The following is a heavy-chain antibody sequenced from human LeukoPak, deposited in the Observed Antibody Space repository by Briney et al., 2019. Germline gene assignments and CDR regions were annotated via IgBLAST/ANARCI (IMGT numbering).Heavy chain of an antibody. V-gene: IGHV4-34*01. CDR1: GGSFSGYY. Sequence: SETLSLTCAVYGGSFSGYYWSWIRQPPGKGLEWIGEINHSGSTNYNPSLKSRVTISVDTSKNQFSLKLSSVTAADTAVYYCARGSDYDFWSGYPVGYNWFDPWGQGTLVTVSS. CDR2: INHSGST. CDR3: ARGSDYDFWSGYPVGYNWFDP. J-gene: IGHJ5*02. D-gene: IGHD3-3*01.